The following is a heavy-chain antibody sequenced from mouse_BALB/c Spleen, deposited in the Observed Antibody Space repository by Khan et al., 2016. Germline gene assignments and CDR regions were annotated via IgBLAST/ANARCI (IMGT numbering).Heavy chain of an antibody. CDR1: GFDFSRYW. CDR2: INPDSSTI. J-gene: IGHJ3*01. D-gene: IGHD1-1*01. V-gene: IGHV4-1*02. Sequence: EVKLLESGGGLVQPGGSLRLSCAASGFDFSRYWMSWVRQAPGKGLEWIGEINPDSSTINYTPSLKHKFIISRDNAKNTLYLQMSKVRSEDTALYYCARAGYYWYLAYWGQGTLVTVSA. CDR3: ARAGYYWYLAY.